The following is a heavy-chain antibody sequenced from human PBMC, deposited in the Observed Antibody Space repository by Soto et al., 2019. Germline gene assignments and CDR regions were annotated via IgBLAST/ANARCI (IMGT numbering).Heavy chain of an antibody. CDR1: GLTLSRFA. V-gene: IGHV3-30-3*01. CDR2: IGYDGSNK. Sequence: QVQLVESGGGVVQPGRSLRLSCAASGLTLSRFAMHWVRQAPGKGLEWVAVIGYDGSNKDYADSVKGRFTISIDNSKNTLYLQMNSLRPEDTAVYYCARDPVNYYGSWTYGMDVWGQGTTVTVSS. J-gene: IGHJ6*02. CDR3: ARDPVNYYGSWTYGMDV. D-gene: IGHD3-10*01.